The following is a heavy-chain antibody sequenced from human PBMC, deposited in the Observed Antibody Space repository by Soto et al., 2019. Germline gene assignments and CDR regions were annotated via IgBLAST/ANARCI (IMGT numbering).Heavy chain of an antibody. J-gene: IGHJ6*02. V-gene: IGHV4-4*07. Sequence: SETLSVTCTASGGSISIYYWSWIRQPAGKGLEWIGRIYTSGSTNYNPSLKSRVTMSVDTSKNQFSLKRSSVTAADTAVYYCHGGSDYDFWSGYSNDYYYYGMDVWGHGTTVTVSS. CDR1: GGSISIYY. CDR2: IYTSGST. D-gene: IGHD3-3*01. CDR3: HGGSDYDFWSGYSNDYYYYGMDV.